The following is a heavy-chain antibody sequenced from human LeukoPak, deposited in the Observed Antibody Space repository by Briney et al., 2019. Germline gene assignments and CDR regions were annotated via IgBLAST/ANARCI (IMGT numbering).Heavy chain of an antibody. Sequence: ETLSLTCTVSGGSISSSSYYWGWIRQPPGKGLEWIGYIYYSGSTNYNPSLKSRVTISVDTSKNQFSLKLSSVTAADTAVYYCARASRDYYDSSGYPLLDYWGQGTLVTVSS. CDR2: IYYSGST. J-gene: IGHJ4*02. D-gene: IGHD3-22*01. CDR3: ARASRDYYDSSGYPLLDY. CDR1: GGSISSSSYY. V-gene: IGHV4-61*05.